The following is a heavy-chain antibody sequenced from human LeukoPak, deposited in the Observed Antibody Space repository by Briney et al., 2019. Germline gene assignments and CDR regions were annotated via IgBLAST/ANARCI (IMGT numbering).Heavy chain of an antibody. V-gene: IGHV3-7*01. D-gene: IGHD1-26*01. Sequence: PGGSLRLSCAASGFRFGDYWMTWARHIPGKGLEWVANIKQDGAEKHYAESVEGRFIISRDNAKNSLFLEMDSLKVEDTAVYYRARVGAWDLQRVFEYWGQGTLVTVSS. J-gene: IGHJ4*02. CDR1: GFRFGDYW. CDR2: IKQDGAEK. CDR3: ARVGAWDLQRVFEY.